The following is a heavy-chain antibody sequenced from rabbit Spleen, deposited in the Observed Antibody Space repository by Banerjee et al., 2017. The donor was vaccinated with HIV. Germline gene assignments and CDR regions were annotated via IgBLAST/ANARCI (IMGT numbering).Heavy chain of an antibody. V-gene: IGHV1S40*01. CDR3: ARDTSSSFSSYGMDL. J-gene: IGHJ6*01. D-gene: IGHD1-1*01. CDR1: GVSFTTNQY. CDR2: IEGGSSTFS. Sequence: QSLEESGGDLVKPGASLTLTCTASGVSFTTNQYMCWVRQAPGKGLEWIACIEGGSSTFSYFASWAKGRFTISKTSSTTVTLQMTSLTAADTATYFCARDTSSSFSSYGMDLWGQGTLVTVS.